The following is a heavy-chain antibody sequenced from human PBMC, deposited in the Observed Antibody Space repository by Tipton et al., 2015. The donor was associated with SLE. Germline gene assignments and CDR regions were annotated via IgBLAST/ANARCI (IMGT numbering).Heavy chain of an antibody. Sequence: TLSLTCTVSGGSISSSSDYWGWIRRPPGKGLEWIGTVHYSGGTYYNPSLKSRVTISLDTSKNQFSLKLSSVTAADTAVYYCARDHVGDYCAGDCYPSGLLDSWGQGTLVTVSS. CDR2: VHYSGGT. CDR1: GGSISSSSDY. J-gene: IGHJ4*02. D-gene: IGHD2-21*01. CDR3: ARDHVGDYCAGDCYPSGLLDS. V-gene: IGHV4-39*07.